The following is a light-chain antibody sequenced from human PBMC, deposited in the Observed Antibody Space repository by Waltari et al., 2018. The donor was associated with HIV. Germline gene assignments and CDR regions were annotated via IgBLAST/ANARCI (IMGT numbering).Light chain of an antibody. V-gene: IGLV2-8*01. CDR3: SSFAGTHKL. CDR1: NGDISDYNY. CDR2: EVT. J-gene: IGLJ2*01. Sequence: QSALTQSPSASGSPGQSVNISCTGANGDISDYNYFSWYQPHPDRPPKLIIFEVTKRPSGVPDRFSGSKSGNTASLFVSGLQPEDEATYFCSSFAGTHKLFGGGTKLTVL.